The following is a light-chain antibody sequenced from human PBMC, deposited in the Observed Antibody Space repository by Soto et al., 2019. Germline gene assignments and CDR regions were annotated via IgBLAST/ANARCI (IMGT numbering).Light chain of an antibody. Sequence: DVQMTQSPSSLSASVGDRVTITCRASQTIDNNLHWYQQKPGKAPRLLIYVAFSLQSGVPSRFSGSGSGTDFTLTISSLQPDDFATYFCQQSFSIPYTFGQGTILEIK. V-gene: IGKV1-39*01. CDR2: VAF. CDR3: QQSFSIPYT. J-gene: IGKJ2*01. CDR1: QTIDNN.